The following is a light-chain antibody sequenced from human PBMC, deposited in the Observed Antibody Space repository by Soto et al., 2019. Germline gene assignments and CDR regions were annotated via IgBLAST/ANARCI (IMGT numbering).Light chain of an antibody. V-gene: IGLV6-57*03. CDR3: QSYDSSIVV. CDR2: EDY. CDR1: SGIIASNC. Sequence: NFMLTQPHSVSESPGKTVTISCTRSSGIIASNCVQWYQQRPGSAPTTVIFEDYQRPSGVPDRFFGSIDISSTSASLTISGLKTEDEADYYRQSYDSSIVVFGGGTQLTVL. J-gene: IGLJ2*01.